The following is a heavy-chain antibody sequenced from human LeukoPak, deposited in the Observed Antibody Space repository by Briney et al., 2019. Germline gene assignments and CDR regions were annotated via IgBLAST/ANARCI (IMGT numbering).Heavy chain of an antibody. J-gene: IGHJ4*02. V-gene: IGHV1-2*02. CDR1: GYTFTGYY. Sequence: ALVKVSCKASGYTFTGYYMHWVRQAPGQGLEWMGWINPNSGGTSFTQKFQGRVTMTRDTSIRTAYMEVSRLRSDDTAVYYCARGRSIEGSGSLWKYWGQGTLVTVSS. CDR3: ARGRSIEGSGSLWKY. CDR2: INPNSGGT. D-gene: IGHD3-10*01.